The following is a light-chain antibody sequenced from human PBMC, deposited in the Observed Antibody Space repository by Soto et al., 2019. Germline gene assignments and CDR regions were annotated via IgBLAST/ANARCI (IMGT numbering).Light chain of an antibody. V-gene: IGLV2-23*01. CDR2: EGS. Sequence: QSVLTQPASVSGSPGQSITISCTGTSSDVGSYNLVSWYQQHPGKAPKLMIYEGSKRPSGVSNRFSGSKSGNTASLTISGRQAEDEADYYCCSYAGSSTYVVFGGGTQLPVL. J-gene: IGLJ2*01. CDR1: SSDVGSYNL. CDR3: CSYAGSSTYVV.